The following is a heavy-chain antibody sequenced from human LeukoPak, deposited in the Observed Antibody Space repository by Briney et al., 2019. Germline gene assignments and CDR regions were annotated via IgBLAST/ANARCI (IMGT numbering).Heavy chain of an antibody. CDR3: AREGSSGYYYPGAFDI. D-gene: IGHD3-22*01. J-gene: IGHJ3*02. CDR1: GGSISSSSYY. V-gene: IGHV4-39*07. CDR2: IYYSGST. Sequence: SETLSLTCTVSGGSISSSSYYWGWIRQPPGKGLEWIGSIYYSGSTYYNPSLKSRVTISVDTSKNQFSLKLSSVTAADTAVYYCAREGSSGYYYPGAFDIWGQGTMVTVSS.